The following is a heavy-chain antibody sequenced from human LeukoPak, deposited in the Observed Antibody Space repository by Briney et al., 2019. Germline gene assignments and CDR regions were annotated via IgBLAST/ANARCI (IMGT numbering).Heavy chain of an antibody. Sequence: ASVKVSCKASGYTFTSYDINWVRQATGQGLEWMGWMSPNSGNTGYAQKFQGRVTMTRNTSISTAYMELSSLRSEDTAVYYCARSASGSYYRNQFDYWGQGTLVTVSS. J-gene: IGHJ4*02. CDR2: MSPNSGNT. CDR1: GYTFTSYD. CDR3: ARSASGSYYRNQFDY. V-gene: IGHV1-8*01. D-gene: IGHD3-10*01.